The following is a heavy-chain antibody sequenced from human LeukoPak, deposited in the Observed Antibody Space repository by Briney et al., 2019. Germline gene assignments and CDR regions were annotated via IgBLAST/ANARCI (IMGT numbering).Heavy chain of an antibody. CDR2: IWYDGSDK. CDR3: ARDTVTPKHHEYFQH. Sequence: GGSLRLSCTASGFTFSSYGMHWVRQAPGKGLEWGAVIWYDGSDKYYADSVKGRFTISRDNSKNTLYLQMNSLRAEDTAVYYCARDTVTPKHHEYFQHWGQGTLVTVSS. CDR1: GFTFSSYG. D-gene: IGHD4-17*01. V-gene: IGHV3-33*01. J-gene: IGHJ1*01.